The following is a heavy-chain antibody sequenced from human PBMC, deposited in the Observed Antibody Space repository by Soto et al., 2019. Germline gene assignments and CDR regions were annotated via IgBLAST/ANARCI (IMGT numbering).Heavy chain of an antibody. V-gene: IGHV3-33*01. D-gene: IGHD1-26*01. CDR3: ARDGVGATVFFGYFDY. CDR1: GSIFGGYG. CDR2: IRFDGSNE. Sequence: QAPLLESGGGVVQPGRSLRLSCAASGSIFGGYGMHWVRQAPGKGLEWVAGIRFDGSNENYADSAKGRFTISRDNSKNMLYLQMNSLSVEDTAVYYYARDGVGATVFFGYFDYWGQGALVTVSS. J-gene: IGHJ4*02.